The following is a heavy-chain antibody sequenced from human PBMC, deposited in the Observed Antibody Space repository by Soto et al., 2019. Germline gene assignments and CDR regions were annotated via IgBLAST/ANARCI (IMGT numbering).Heavy chain of an antibody. V-gene: IGHV3-7*03. Sequence: XGSLSLSCAASGFTFSSYWLSWVRQAPGKGLEWVANIKQDGSEKYYVDSVKGRFTISRDNAKNSLYLQMNSLRAGDTAVYYCARAGGSYGGTFDYWGQGTLVTVSS. J-gene: IGHJ4*02. CDR3: ARAGGSYGGTFDY. D-gene: IGHD1-26*01. CDR2: IKQDGSEK. CDR1: GFTFSSYW.